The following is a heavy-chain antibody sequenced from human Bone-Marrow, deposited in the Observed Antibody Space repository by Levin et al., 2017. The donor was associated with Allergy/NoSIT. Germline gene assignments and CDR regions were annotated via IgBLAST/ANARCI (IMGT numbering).Heavy chain of an antibody. CDR1: GFTFDDYA. CDR2: ISWNSGSI. J-gene: IGHJ4*02. Sequence: PGGSLRLSCAASGFTFDDYAMHWVRQAPGKGLEWVSGISWNSGSIGYADSVKGRFTISRDNAKNSLYLQMNSLRAEDTALYYCAKATVPAAAPTQGIAVGVYFDYWGQGTLVTVSS. D-gene: IGHD6-19*01. CDR3: AKATVPAAAPTQGIAVGVYFDY. V-gene: IGHV3-9*01.